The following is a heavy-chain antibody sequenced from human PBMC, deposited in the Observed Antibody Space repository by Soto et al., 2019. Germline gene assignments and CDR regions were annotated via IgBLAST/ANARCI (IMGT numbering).Heavy chain of an antibody. D-gene: IGHD3-9*01. CDR2: ISAYNGNT. J-gene: IGHJ6*02. CDR1: GYTFTIYG. Sequence: GASVKVSCKASGYTFTIYGSSWVRQAPGQGLEWMGWISAYNGNTNYAQKLQGRVTMTTDTSTSTAYMELRSLRSDDTAVYYCARSLRVLTGYYHYYGMDVWGQGTTVTVSS. CDR3: ARSLRVLTGYYHYYGMDV. V-gene: IGHV1-18*01.